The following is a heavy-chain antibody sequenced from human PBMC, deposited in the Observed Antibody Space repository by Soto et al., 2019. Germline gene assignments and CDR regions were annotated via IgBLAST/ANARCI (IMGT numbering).Heavy chain of an antibody. CDR2: IYSTGST. CDR1: GDSISSSPYHY. Sequence: QLQLQESGPGLVKPSETLSLTCTVSGDSISSSPYHYWGWIRQPPGMGLEWIGSIYSTGSTYYKPSLKSRVTISVDTSRKQFSLKLTSVTAADTAVYYCARHDSGAYQSVFEIWGQGTAVTVSS. J-gene: IGHJ3*02. V-gene: IGHV4-39*01. D-gene: IGHD1-26*01. CDR3: ARHDSGAYQSVFEI.